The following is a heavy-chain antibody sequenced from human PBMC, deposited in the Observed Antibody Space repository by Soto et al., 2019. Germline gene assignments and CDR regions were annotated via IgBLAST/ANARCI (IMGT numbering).Heavy chain of an antibody. Sequence: RLSCAASGFTFSSYGMHWVRQAPGKGLEWVAVISYDGSNKYYADSVKGRFTISRDNSKNTLYLQMNSLRAEDTAVYYCAKDAPGYYYDSSGAGLFDYWGQGTLVTVSS. V-gene: IGHV3-30*18. D-gene: IGHD3-22*01. CDR1: GFTFSSYG. CDR3: AKDAPGYYYDSSGAGLFDY. J-gene: IGHJ4*02. CDR2: ISYDGSNK.